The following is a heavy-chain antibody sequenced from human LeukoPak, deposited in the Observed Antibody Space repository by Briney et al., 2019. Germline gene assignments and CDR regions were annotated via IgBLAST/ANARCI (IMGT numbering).Heavy chain of an antibody. CDR1: GFTFSSYG. V-gene: IGHV3-30*02. D-gene: IGHD4-17*01. J-gene: IGHJ4*02. CDR3: AKGNVHDYGDYVLDY. CDR2: IRYDGSNK. Sequence: GGSLRLSCAVSGFTFSSYGMHWVRQAPGKGLEWVAFIRYDGSNKYYADSVKGRFTISRDNSKNTLYLQMNSLRAEDTAVYYCAKGNVHDYGDYVLDYWGQGALVTVSS.